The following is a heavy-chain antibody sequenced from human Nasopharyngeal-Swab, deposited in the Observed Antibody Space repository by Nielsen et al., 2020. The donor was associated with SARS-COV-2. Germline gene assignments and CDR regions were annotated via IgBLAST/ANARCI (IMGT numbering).Heavy chain of an antibody. D-gene: IGHD6-13*01. V-gene: IGHV3-23*01. CDR2: IVGDSSEI. Sequence: GESLKISCAASGFTFSYYAMNWVRRAPGKGLEWVSGIVGDSSEIYYADSVKGRFTISRDNSRNTLYLQMNSLRGEDTAVYYCAKSAAAANEVWFDPWGQGTLVTVSS. CDR1: GFTFSYYA. CDR3: AKSAAAANEVWFDP. J-gene: IGHJ5*02.